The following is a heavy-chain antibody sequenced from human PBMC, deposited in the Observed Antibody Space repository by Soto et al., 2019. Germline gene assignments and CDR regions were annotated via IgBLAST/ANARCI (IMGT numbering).Heavy chain of an antibody. CDR3: ARADDYVWGSYRYCDY. CDR2: INPSGGAT. D-gene: IGHD3-16*02. V-gene: IGHV1-46*01. Sequence: QVQLVQSGAEVKKPGASVKVSCKASGYTFTSYYMHWVRQAPGQGLEWVGIINPSGGATSYAQKFQGRVAMTRDTSTSTVYMELSSLRSEDTAVYYSARADDYVWGSYRYCDYWGQGTLVTVSS. J-gene: IGHJ4*02. CDR1: GYTFTSYY.